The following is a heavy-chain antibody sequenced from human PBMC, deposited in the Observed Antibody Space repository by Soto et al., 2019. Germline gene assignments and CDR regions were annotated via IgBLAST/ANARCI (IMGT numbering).Heavy chain of an antibody. CDR2: IYHSGTT. Sequence: SETLSLTCAVSSFSISSGNYWGWVRQPPGKGLEWIGSIYHSGTTNYSPSLKSRVTISIDTSKNQFSLTLRSVTAAGAAVYYCASCLSTTCYPPWGLQFFDLWGQGSLVTVSS. D-gene: IGHD2-2*01. CDR3: ASCLSTTCYPPWGLQFFDL. V-gene: IGHV4-38-2*01. J-gene: IGHJ4*02. CDR1: SFSISSGNY.